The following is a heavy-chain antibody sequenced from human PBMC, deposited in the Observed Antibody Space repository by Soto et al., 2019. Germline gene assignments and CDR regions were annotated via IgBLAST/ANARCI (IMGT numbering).Heavy chain of an antibody. J-gene: IGHJ4*02. D-gene: IGHD2-21*02. Sequence: GGSLRLSCSACGFTLCSYAMNWFRQAPGKGLEWVSDISRIGGSTYYVDSVKRRFTTSRDHSRNTLYLQMNSLRAEDTAVYYCQKDPEVVVTDPGYWGKGTLVSVPA. V-gene: IGHV3-23*01. CDR2: ISRIGGST. CDR3: QKDPEVVVTDPGY. CDR1: GFTLCSYA.